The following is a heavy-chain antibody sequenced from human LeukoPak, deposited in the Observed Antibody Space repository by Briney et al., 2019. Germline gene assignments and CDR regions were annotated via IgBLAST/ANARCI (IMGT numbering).Heavy chain of an antibody. V-gene: IGHV1-18*01. D-gene: IGHD3-9*01. CDR1: GYTFTNYA. CDR2: ISTYKSDT. CDR3: ARDRWKYYDILTGYYMFAFDI. Sequence: GASVKVSCKASGYTFTNYAITWVRQAPGQGLEWMGWISTYKSDTNYAQKFQGRVSMTTDTSTSTAYMELRSLRSDDTAVYYCARDRWKYYDILTGYYMFAFDIWGQGTMVTVSS. J-gene: IGHJ3*02.